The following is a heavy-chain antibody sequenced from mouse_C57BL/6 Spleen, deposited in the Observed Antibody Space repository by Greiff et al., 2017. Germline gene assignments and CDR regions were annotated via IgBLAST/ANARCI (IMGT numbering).Heavy chain of an antibody. Sequence: QVQLQQSGAELAKPGASVKLSCKASGYTFTSYWMHWVKQRPGQGLEWIGYINPSSGYTKYNQKFKDKATLTADKSSSTAYMQLSSLTYEDSAVHYCARSLYEYDEDYYAMDYWGQGTSVTVSS. CDR1: GYTFTSYW. CDR3: ARSLYEYDEDYYAMDY. CDR2: INPSSGYT. V-gene: IGHV1-7*01. D-gene: IGHD2-4*01. J-gene: IGHJ4*01.